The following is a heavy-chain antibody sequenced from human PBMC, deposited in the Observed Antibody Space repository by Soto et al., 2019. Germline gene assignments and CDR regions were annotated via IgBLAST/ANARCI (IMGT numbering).Heavy chain of an antibody. CDR1: DSTIRRYA. CDR3: ARNGDFDYDAFDV. D-gene: IGHD3-16*01. J-gene: IGHJ3*01. V-gene: IGHV3-23*01. Sequence: GGSLRLSCAASDSTIRRYAMSWVRQAPGKGLEWVSGITGNSARIYYADSVKGRFSISRDNSKNTLYLQMDTLRAEDTAVYYCARNGDFDYDAFDVWGQGTVVTVSS. CDR2: ITGNSARI.